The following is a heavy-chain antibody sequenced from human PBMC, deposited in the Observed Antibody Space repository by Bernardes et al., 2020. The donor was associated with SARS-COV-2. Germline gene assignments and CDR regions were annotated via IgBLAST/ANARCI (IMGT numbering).Heavy chain of an antibody. CDR3: ARGARRGLYCSGGSCFLDY. D-gene: IGHD2-15*01. Sequence: ASVKVSCKASRYTFTGYYMHWVRQAPGQGLEWMGWINPNSGGTNYAQKFQGWVTMTRDTSISTAYMELSRLRSDDTAVYYCARGARRGLYCSGGSCFLDYWGQGTLVTVSS. CDR2: INPNSGGT. V-gene: IGHV1-2*04. CDR1: RYTFTGYY. J-gene: IGHJ4*02.